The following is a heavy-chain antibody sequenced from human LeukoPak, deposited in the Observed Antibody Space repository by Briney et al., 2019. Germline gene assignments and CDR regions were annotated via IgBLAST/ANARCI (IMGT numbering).Heavy chain of an antibody. D-gene: IGHD2-2*01. CDR2: IYSGGST. CDR3: ARGGDCSSTSCFYFDY. V-gene: IGHV3-53*04. Sequence: GGSLRLSCAASGFTVSSNYMSWVRQAPGKGLEWVSVIYSGGSTYYADSVKGRFTNSRHNSKNTLYLQMNSLRAEDTAVYYCARGGDCSSTSCFYFDYWGQGTLVTVSS. J-gene: IGHJ4*02. CDR1: GFTVSSNY.